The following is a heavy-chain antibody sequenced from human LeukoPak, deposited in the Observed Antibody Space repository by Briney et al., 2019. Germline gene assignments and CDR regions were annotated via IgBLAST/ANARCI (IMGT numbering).Heavy chain of an antibody. CDR3: ARGRRYYYDLS. Sequence: SETLSLTCTVSGGSISSSSYYWGWIRQPPGKGLEWIGSIYYSGSTYYNPSLKSRVTISVDTSKNQFSLELSSVTAADTAVYYCARGRRYYYDLSWGQGTLVTVSS. CDR1: GGSISSSSYY. V-gene: IGHV4-39*07. J-gene: IGHJ4*02. CDR2: IYYSGST. D-gene: IGHD3-22*01.